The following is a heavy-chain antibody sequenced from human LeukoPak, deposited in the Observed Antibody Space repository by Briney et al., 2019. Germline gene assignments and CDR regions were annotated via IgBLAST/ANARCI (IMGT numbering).Heavy chain of an antibody. V-gene: IGHV4-4*07. CDR2: IYTSGST. CDR3: ARATGCSSTSCYNWFDP. D-gene: IGHD2-2*01. CDR1: GGSISSYY. Sequence: SETLSLTCTVSGGSISSYYWSWIRQPAGKGLEWIGRIYTSGSTNYNPSLKSRVTMSVDSSKNQFSLKLSSVTAAYTAVYYCARATGCSSTSCYNWFDPWGQGTLVTVSS. J-gene: IGHJ5*02.